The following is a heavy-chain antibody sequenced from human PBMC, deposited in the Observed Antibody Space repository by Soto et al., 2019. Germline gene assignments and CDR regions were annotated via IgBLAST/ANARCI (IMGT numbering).Heavy chain of an antibody. Sequence: PSEPLSLTCAVYGGSFSGYYWSWIRQHPGKGLEWIGYIYYSGSTYYNPSLKSRVTISVDTSKNQFSLKLSSVTAADTAVYYCARGGYTAMEPYYYYGMDVWGQGTTVTVSS. D-gene: IGHD5-18*01. V-gene: IGHV4-31*11. CDR3: ARGGYTAMEPYYYYGMDV. J-gene: IGHJ6*02. CDR2: IYYSGST. CDR1: GGSFSGYY.